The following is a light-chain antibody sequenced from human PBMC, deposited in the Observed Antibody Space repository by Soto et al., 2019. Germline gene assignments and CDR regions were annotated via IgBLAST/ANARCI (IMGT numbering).Light chain of an antibody. Sequence: EIVLTQSPATLSLSPGDRATLSCRASQDVGGYLSWFQQKPGQAPRLLIYDASIRAPGIPARFSGSESGTVGTLTISSLEPEDFAVYYCQQYKDWPPLTFGGGTKVEIK. J-gene: IGKJ4*01. V-gene: IGKV3-11*01. CDR3: QQYKDWPPLT. CDR2: DAS. CDR1: QDVGGY.